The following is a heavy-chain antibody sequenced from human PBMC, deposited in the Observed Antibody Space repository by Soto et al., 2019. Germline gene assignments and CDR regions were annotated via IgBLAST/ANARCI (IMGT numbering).Heavy chain of an antibody. CDR1: GYTFTGYY. J-gene: IGHJ3*02. V-gene: IGHV1-2*02. CDR2: IKPNSGGT. Sequence: GGAVKVSCKAPGYTFTGYYMHSVRQAPGTVPEWMVLIKPNSGGTNYAQKSQGRVTMTRDTSISTAYMELSRLRSDDTGVYYCARAVYYYGSGSRNDDAFDILGQGTMVTVSS. D-gene: IGHD3-10*01. CDR3: ARAVYYYGSGSRNDDAFDI.